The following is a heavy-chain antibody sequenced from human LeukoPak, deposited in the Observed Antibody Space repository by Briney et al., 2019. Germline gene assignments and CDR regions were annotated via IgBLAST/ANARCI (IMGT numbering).Heavy chain of an antibody. V-gene: IGHV3-7*01. CDR3: ARVFVWGSYRSHFDY. CDR1: GFTFSSYW. Sequence: PGGSLRLSCAASGFTFSSYWMSWVRQAPGRGLEWVANRKQDGSEKYYVDSVKGRFTISRDNAKNSLYLQMNSLRAEDTAVYYCARVFVWGSYRSHFDYWGQGTLVTVSS. D-gene: IGHD3-16*02. J-gene: IGHJ4*02. CDR2: RKQDGSEK.